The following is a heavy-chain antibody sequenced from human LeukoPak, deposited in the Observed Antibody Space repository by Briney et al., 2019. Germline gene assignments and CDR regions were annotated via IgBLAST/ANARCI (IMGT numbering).Heavy chain of an antibody. J-gene: IGHJ4*02. D-gene: IGHD1-26*01. CDR3: ARLVGATYFDC. V-gene: IGHV3-53*04. CDR1: GSTVSSNF. CDR2: IYSGGNT. Sequence: PGGSLRLSCAASGSTVSSNFMSWVRQAPGKGLEWVSVIYSGGNTYYADSVKGRFTISRHNSKNTLYLQMNSLRAEDTAVYYCARLVGATYFDCWGQGTLVTVSS.